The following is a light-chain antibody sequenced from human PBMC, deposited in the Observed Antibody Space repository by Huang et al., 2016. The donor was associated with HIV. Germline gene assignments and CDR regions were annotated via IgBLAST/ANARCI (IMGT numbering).Light chain of an antibody. CDR2: DAS. CDR3: QQYNNWPPWT. J-gene: IGKJ1*01. Sequence: EVVMTQSPVTLSVSPGERATLSCRASLSVNIKLAWFKQKPGQAPRLLIHDASIRATGIPDRFRGSGSGTEFTLTISSLQSEDFAVYYCQQYNNWPPWTFGQGTKVEIK. V-gene: IGKV3-15*01. CDR1: LSVNIK.